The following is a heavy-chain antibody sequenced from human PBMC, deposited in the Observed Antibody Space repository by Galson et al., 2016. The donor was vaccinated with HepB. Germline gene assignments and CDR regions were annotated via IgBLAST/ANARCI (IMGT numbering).Heavy chain of an antibody. D-gene: IGHD6-13*01. CDR2: IAPTGGNT. CDR3: ASSALAAGTLGYYYHGMNV. V-gene: IGHV1-46*01. J-gene: IGHJ6*02. Sequence: SVKVSCKASGYTFTTYYIHWVRQAPGQGLEWMGIIAPTGGNTNYAQRFQGRVTMTRDTSPSTVYMELSSLRSEDTAVYYCASSALAAGTLGYYYHGMNVWGQGTTVTVSS. CDR1: GYTFTTYY.